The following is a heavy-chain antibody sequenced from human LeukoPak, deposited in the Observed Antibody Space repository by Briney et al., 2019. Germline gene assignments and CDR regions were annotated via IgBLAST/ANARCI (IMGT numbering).Heavy chain of an antibody. CDR3: AKRGVVIRVILVGFHKEAYYFDS. V-gene: IGHV3-23*01. D-gene: IGHD3-22*01. CDR2: ISDSGGRT. J-gene: IGHJ4*02. CDR1: GITLSNYG. Sequence: GGSLRLSCAVFGITLSNYGMSWVRPAPGKGLEWVAGISDSGGRTNYADSVKSRFTISRDNPKNTLYLQMNSLRAEDTAVYFCAKRGVVIRVILVGFHKEAYYFDSWGQGALVTVSS.